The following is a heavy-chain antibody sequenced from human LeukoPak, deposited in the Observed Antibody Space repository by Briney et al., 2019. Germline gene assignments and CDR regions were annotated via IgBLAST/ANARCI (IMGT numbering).Heavy chain of an antibody. CDR1: GGSISSYY. D-gene: IGHD6-19*01. Sequence: SETLSLTCTVSGGSISSYYWSWIRQPAGKGLGWIGRIYTSGSTNYNPSLKSRVTMSVDTSKNQFSLKLSSVTAADTAVYYCAVAVAGTTFDYWGQGTLVTVSS. CDR3: AVAVAGTTFDY. CDR2: IYTSGST. V-gene: IGHV4-4*07. J-gene: IGHJ4*02.